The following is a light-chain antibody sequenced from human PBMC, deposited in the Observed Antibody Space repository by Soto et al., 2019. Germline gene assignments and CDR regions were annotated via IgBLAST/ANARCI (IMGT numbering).Light chain of an antibody. V-gene: IGKV1-39*01. CDR1: QSISSY. CDR3: QQSHSKPLT. J-gene: IGKJ4*01. CDR2: AAS. Sequence: DIQMTQSPSSLSASVGDRVTITCRASQSISSYLNWYQQKPGKAPNLLIYAASSLQSGVPSRFSGSGSGTDFTLTISSLQPEDFATYYCQQSHSKPLTFGGGTKVEIK.